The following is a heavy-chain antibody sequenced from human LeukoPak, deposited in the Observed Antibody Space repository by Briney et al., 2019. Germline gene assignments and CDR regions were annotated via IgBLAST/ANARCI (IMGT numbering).Heavy chain of an antibody. J-gene: IGHJ4*02. CDR2: INANSGDT. CDR3: AREISGYSDY. D-gene: IGHD3-22*01. Sequence: ASVKVSCKASGYTFTGYYMHWVRQAPGQGLEWMGWINANSGDTKYAQKFQGRVTMTRDTSVSTAYMELSRLRSDDTAMYYCAREISGYSDYWGQGTLVTVSS. V-gene: IGHV1-2*02. CDR1: GYTFTGYY.